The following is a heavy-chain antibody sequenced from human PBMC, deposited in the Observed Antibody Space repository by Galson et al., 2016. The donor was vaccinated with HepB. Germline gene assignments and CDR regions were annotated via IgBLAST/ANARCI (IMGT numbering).Heavy chain of an antibody. J-gene: IGHJ2*01. V-gene: IGHV4-61*01. D-gene: IGHD1/OR15-1a*01. CDR1: GASVSSGSFF. CDR2: ISYTGTT. Sequence: SETLSLTCSVSGASVSSGSFFWNWIRKPPGKGLEWIGFISYTGTTNYNPSLKGRVTISVDTSTNQFSLKLSSVTAADTADYYCARDWGWGTTPGYLRLWGRGTLVAVSS. CDR3: ARDWGWGTTPGYLRL.